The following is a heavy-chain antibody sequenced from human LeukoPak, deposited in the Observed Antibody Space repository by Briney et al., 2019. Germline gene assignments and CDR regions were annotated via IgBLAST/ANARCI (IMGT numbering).Heavy chain of an antibody. CDR2: IKQDGSEK. D-gene: IGHD6-13*01. Sequence: GGSLRLSCAASGFTFSSYWMSWVRQAPGKGLEWVANIKQDGSEKYYVDSVKGRFTISRDNAKNSLYLQMNSLRAEDTALYYCAKDAVTVRQLVYYYYMDVWGKGTTVTISS. J-gene: IGHJ6*03. V-gene: IGHV3-7*03. CDR3: AKDAVTVRQLVYYYYMDV. CDR1: GFTFSSYW.